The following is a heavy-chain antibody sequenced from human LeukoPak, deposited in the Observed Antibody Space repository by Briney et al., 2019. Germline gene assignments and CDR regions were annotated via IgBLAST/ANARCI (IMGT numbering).Heavy chain of an antibody. V-gene: IGHV3-11*01. D-gene: IGHD6-13*01. Sequence: GGSLRLSCAASGFSFSDYYMSWIRQAPGKGLEWVSYISSSGSTIYYGDSVKGRFTISRDNAKNSLYLQMNSLRAEDTAIYYCATLVVLPAACIHKFDYWGQGTMVTVSS. J-gene: IGHJ4*02. CDR3: ATLVVLPAACIHKFDY. CDR1: GFSFSDYY. CDR2: ISSSGSTI.